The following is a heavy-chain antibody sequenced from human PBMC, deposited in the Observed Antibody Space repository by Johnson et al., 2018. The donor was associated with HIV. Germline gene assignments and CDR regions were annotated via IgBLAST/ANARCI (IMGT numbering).Heavy chain of an antibody. CDR1: GFTFSSYG. CDR3: ARDPFRDAFDI. V-gene: IGHV3-33*05. J-gene: IGHJ3*02. Sequence: QMLLVESGGGVVQPGRSLRLSCEASGFTFSSYGMHWVRQAPGKGLEWVAVISYDGSNKYYADSVKGRFTISRDNSKNMVYLQMNSLRAEDTAVYYCARDPFRDAFDIWGQGTMVTVSS. CDR2: ISYDGSNK.